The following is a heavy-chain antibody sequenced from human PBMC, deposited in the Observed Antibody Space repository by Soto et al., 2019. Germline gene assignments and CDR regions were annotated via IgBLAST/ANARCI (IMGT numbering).Heavy chain of an antibody. CDR2: ISSSSSTI. CDR3: ARDYCSSTSCYFDY. CDR1: GFTLSSYR. V-gene: IGHV3-48*01. J-gene: IGHJ4*02. D-gene: IGHD2-2*01. Sequence: EVQLVESGGGLVQPGGSLRLSCAASGFTLSSYRMNWVRQAPGKGLEWVSYISSSSSTIYYADSVKGRFTISRDNSKNSLYLQMNSLRAEDTAMYYCARDYCSSTSCYFDYWGQGTLVTVSS.